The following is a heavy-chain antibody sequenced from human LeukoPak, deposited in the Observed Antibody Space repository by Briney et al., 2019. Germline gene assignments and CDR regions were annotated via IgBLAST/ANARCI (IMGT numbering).Heavy chain of an antibody. V-gene: IGHV4-59*01. Sequence: SETLSLTCTVSGGSISSYYWSWIRQPPGKGLEWIGYIYYSGSTNYNPSLKSRVTISVDTSKNQFSLKLSSVTAADTAVYYCARTYYDILTGFFDPWAREPWSPSPQ. CDR2: IYYSGST. J-gene: IGHJ5*02. CDR1: GGSISSYY. CDR3: ARTYYDILTGFFDP. D-gene: IGHD3-9*01.